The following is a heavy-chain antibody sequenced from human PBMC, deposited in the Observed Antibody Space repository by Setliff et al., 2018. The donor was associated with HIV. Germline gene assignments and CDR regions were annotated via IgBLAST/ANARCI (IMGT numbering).Heavy chain of an antibody. V-gene: IGHV3-48*03. CDR3: ARDRGWLADC. D-gene: IGHD3-10*01. Sequence: GGSLRLSCAASGFTFSSYEMNWVRQAPGKGLEWLSYISSSGSTIYYADSVKGRFTISRDNAKNSLYLQMNSLRVEDTAVYFCARDRGWLADCRGQGTLVTVSS. CDR1: GFTFSSYE. J-gene: IGHJ4*02. CDR2: ISSSGSTI.